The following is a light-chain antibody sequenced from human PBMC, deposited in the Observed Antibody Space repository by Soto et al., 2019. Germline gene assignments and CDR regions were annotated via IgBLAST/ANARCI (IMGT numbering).Light chain of an antibody. CDR3: QHYNSYSEA. V-gene: IGKV1-5*03. Sequence: DIQMTQSPSSLSASVGDRVTITCRASQDIRTNLGWYQQKPGKAPKLLIYKASTLKSGVPSRFSGSGSGTEFTLTISSLQPDDFATYYCQHYNSYSEAFGQGTKVDIK. CDR2: KAS. CDR1: QDIRTN. J-gene: IGKJ1*01.